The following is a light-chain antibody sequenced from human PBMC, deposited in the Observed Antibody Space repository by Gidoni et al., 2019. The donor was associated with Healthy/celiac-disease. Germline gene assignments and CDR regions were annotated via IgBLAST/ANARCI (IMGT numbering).Light chain of an antibody. CDR2: DDS. V-gene: IGLV3-21*03. J-gene: IGLJ2*01. CDR3: QVWDSSSEDGV. CDR1: NIGSKS. Sequence: SYVLPQPPSVSVAPGKTARITCGGNNIGSKSVHWYQQKQGQAPVLVVYDDSDRPSGIPERCSGSNSGNTATLTISRVEAGDEADYYCQVWDSSSEDGVFGGGTKLTVL.